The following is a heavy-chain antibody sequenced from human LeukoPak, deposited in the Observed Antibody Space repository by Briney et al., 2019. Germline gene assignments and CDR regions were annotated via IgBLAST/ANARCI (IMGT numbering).Heavy chain of an antibody. CDR2: IYYSGST. CDR1: GGSISSSSYY. J-gene: IGHJ6*03. V-gene: IGHV4-39*01. Sequence: SETLSLTCTVSGGSISSSSYYWGWIRQPPGKGLEWIGSIYYSGSTYYNPSLKSRVTISVDTSKNQFSLKLSSVTAADTAVYYCARSFADSSGYPLTDYYYYYMDVWGKGTTVTISS. D-gene: IGHD3-22*01. CDR3: ARSFADSSGYPLTDYYYYYMDV.